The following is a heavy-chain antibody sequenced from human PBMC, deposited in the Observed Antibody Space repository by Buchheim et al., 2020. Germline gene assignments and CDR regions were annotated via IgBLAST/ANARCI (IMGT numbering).Heavy chain of an antibody. CDR2: INPNSGGT. J-gene: IGHJ6*02. CDR3: ATLGPLPAGDIRLRYYYYGMDV. V-gene: IGHV1-2*02. D-gene: IGHD2-2*01. Sequence: QVQLVQSGAEVKKPGASVKVSCKASGYTFTGYYMHWVRQAPGQGLEWMGWINPNSGGTNYAQKFQGRVTMTRDTSISTAYMELSSLRSDDTAVYYCATLGPLPAGDIRLRYYYYGMDVWGQETT. CDR1: GYTFTGYY.